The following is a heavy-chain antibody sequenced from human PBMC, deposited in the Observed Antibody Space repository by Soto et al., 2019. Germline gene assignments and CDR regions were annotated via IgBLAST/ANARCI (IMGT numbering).Heavy chain of an antibody. CDR2: ISGNGGTT. CDR3: GNDWAESRTS. D-gene: IGHD2-2*01. V-gene: IGHV3-23*01. J-gene: IGHJ4*02. CDR1: GFTFSICA. Sequence: VQLLQSGGGLVQPGGSLRLSSAASGFTFSICAMTWVRQSPGKGLEWVSGISGNGGTTYYADAVKGRFTISRDKSKNTLYLQMNILRVYDAAVYHCGNDWAESRTSGGQEPLVTVSS.